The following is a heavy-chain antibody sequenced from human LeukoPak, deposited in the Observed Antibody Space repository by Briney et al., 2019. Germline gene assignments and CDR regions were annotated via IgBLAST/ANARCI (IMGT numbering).Heavy chain of an antibody. J-gene: IGHJ4*02. V-gene: IGHV3-33*01. D-gene: IGHD5-12*01. CDR2: IRYDGSTI. CDR1: GFTFSDYG. Sequence: GGSLRLSCAASGFTFSDYGMHWVRQAPGKGLEWVAVIRYDGSTIYYADSVKGRFTISRDDSKKTLYLQMDSLRAEDTAVYYCARAYSRESGYDFAFGYWGQGTLVTVSS. CDR3: ARAYSRESGYDFAFGY.